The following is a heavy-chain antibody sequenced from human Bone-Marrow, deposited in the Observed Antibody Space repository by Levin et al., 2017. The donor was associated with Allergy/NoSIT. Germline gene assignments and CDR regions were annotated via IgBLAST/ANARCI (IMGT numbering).Heavy chain of an antibody. CDR1: GFTFSSYA. Sequence: TGGSLRLSCAASGFTFSSYAIHWVRQAPRKGLEWVAVISYEGSSKYADSVKGRFTISRDNSMDTVHLQMNSLRDEDTAVYYCARDGPYSGSWYGGLGGYYHYYGMDVWGQGTTVTVSS. D-gene: IGHD6-13*01. V-gene: IGHV3-30-3*01. CDR2: ISYEGSSK. CDR3: ARDGPYSGSWYGGLGGYYHYYGMDV. J-gene: IGHJ6*02.